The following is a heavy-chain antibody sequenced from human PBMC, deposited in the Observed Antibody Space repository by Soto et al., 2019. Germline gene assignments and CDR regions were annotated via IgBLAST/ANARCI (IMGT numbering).Heavy chain of an antibody. CDR3: AHTPSYYRYDWFDP. V-gene: IGHV2-5*02. CDR2: IYWDDDK. CDR1: GFSLTTRGVG. D-gene: IGHD3-10*01. J-gene: IGHJ5*02. Sequence: QITLKESGPTLVKPTQTLTLTCTFSGFSLTTRGVGVGWIRQPPGKALECLALIYWDDDKRYSPSLHSRLSIXKXCXXNQVCRTMSNWDPVDTASSSCAHTPSYYRYDWFDPWGQGTLVSVSS.